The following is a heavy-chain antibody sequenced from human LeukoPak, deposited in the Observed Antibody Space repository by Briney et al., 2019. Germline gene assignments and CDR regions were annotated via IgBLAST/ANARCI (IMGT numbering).Heavy chain of an antibody. CDR3: ARSEGRCSSVSRYVYHYYYMDV. CDR2: INAQSGAT. J-gene: IGHJ6*03. CDR1: GYTFTGHF. V-gene: IGHV1-2*02. Sequence: ASVKLSCKASGYTFTGHFLHWVRQAPGQGLEWMGWINAQSGATKYAQKFQGRVTMTRDTSISTAYIEVTRLNSDDAAVYFCARSEGRCSSVSRYVYHYYYMDVWGDGTTVTISS. D-gene: IGHD2-2*01.